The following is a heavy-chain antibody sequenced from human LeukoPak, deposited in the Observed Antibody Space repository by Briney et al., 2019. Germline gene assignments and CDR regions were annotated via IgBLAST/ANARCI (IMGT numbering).Heavy chain of an antibody. CDR1: GGSISSYY. V-gene: IGHV4-59*01. Sequence: SETLSLTCTVSGGSISSYYWSWIRQPPGKGLEWIGYIYYSGSTNYNPSLKSRVTISVGTFKNQFSLKLSSVTAADTAVYYCASFYDILTGIDYWGQGTLVTVSS. CDR3: ASFYDILTGIDY. J-gene: IGHJ4*02. D-gene: IGHD3-9*01. CDR2: IYYSGST.